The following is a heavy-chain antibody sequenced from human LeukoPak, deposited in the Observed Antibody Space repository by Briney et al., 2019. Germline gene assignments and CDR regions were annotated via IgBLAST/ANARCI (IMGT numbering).Heavy chain of an antibody. J-gene: IGHJ3*02. CDR2: ISSSSSYI. CDR1: GFTFSSYS. CDR3: ARAGYWLAFDI. Sequence: GGSLRLSCAASGFTFSSYSMTWVRQAPGKGLEWVSSISSSSSYIYYADSVKGRFTISRDNAKNSLYLQMNSLRAEDTAVYYCARAGYWLAFDIWGQGTMVTVSS. D-gene: IGHD2-15*01. V-gene: IGHV3-21*01.